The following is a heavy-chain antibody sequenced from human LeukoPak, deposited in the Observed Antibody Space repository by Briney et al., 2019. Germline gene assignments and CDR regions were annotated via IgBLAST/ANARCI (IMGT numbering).Heavy chain of an antibody. CDR1: GGTFSSYA. D-gene: IGHD5-12*01. J-gene: IGHJ4*02. CDR3: ASREYSGYGRFDY. Sequence: ASVKVSCKASGGTFSSYAISWVRQAPGQGLEWMGGIIPIFGTANYAQKFQGRVTITADKSTSTAYMELSSLRSEDTAVYYCASREYSGYGRFDYWGQGTLVTVSS. V-gene: IGHV1-69*06. CDR2: IIPIFGTA.